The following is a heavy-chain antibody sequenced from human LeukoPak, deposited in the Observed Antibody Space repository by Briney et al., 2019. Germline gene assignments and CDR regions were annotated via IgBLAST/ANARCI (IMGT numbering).Heavy chain of an antibody. V-gene: IGHV1-8*01. CDR1: GYTFTSYD. D-gene: IGHD2-2*01. Sequence: ASVKVLCKASGYTFTSYDINWVRQATGQGLEWMGWMNPNSGNTGYAQKFQGRVTMTRNTSISTAYVELSSLRSEDTAVYYCARGLILVPAANDYWGQGTLVTVSS. CDR3: ARGLILVPAANDY. J-gene: IGHJ4*02. CDR2: MNPNSGNT.